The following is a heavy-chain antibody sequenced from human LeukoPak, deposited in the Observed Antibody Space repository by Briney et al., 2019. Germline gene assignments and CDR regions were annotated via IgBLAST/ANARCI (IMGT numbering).Heavy chain of an antibody. CDR2: IIPIFSTA. D-gene: IGHD3-3*01. CDR3: AREEREIFGVVIIGDDAFDI. Sequence: SVKVSCKASGGTFSSYAISWVRQAPGQGLEWMGGIIPIFSTANYAQKFQGRVTITTDESTSTAYMELSSLRSEDTAVYYCAREEREIFGVVIIGDDAFDIWGQGTMVTVSS. CDR1: GGTFSSYA. J-gene: IGHJ3*02. V-gene: IGHV1-69*05.